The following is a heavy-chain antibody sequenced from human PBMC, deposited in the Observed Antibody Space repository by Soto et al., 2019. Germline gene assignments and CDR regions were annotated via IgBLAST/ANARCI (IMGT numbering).Heavy chain of an antibody. CDR3: SRERRRDIVVVPAAKGLDY. D-gene: IGHD2-2*01. CDR2: INPSGGST. V-gene: IGHV1-46*03. CDR1: GYTFTSYY. Sequence: ASVKVSCKASGYTFTSYYMHWVPQAPGQGLEWMGIINPSGGSTSYAQKFQGRVTMTRDTSTSTVYMELSSLRSEDTAVYYCSRERRRDIVVVPAAKGLDYWGQGTLVTVSS. J-gene: IGHJ4*02.